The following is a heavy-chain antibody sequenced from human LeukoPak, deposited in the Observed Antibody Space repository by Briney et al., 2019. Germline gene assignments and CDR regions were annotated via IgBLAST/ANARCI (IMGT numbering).Heavy chain of an antibody. V-gene: IGHV4-39*07. J-gene: IGHJ5*02. CDR1: GDSISSNIYY. Sequence: SETLSLTCTVSGDSISSNIYYWAWIRQPPGKGLEWIGSFHYSGSTYYNPSLKSRVTISLDTSKNQLSLRLSSVTAADTAVYYCARDRWDYYGSGNYYNTNWFDPWGQGTLVTVSS. D-gene: IGHD3-10*01. CDR2: FHYSGST. CDR3: ARDRWDYYGSGNYYNTNWFDP.